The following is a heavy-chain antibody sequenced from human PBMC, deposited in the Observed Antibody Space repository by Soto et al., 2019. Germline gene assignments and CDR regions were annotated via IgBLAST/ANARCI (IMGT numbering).Heavy chain of an antibody. V-gene: IGHV1-18*01. Sequence: QVQLVQSGAEVKKPGASVKVSCKASGYTFTSYGISWVRQAPGQGLEWMGWISAYNGNTNYAQKLQGRVTMTTDTXXSXDXXELRSLRSDDTAVYYCARDPPEYQLLFGSDDWFDPWGQGTLVTVSS. CDR2: ISAYNGNT. CDR1: GYTFTSYG. D-gene: IGHD2-2*01. CDR3: ARDPPEYQLLFGSDDWFDP. J-gene: IGHJ5*02.